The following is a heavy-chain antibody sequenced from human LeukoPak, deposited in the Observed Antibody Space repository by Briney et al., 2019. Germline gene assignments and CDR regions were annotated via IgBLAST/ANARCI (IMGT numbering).Heavy chain of an antibody. CDR3: ARGGHRQKEF. CDR2: IKHDGSDK. Sequence: GGSLRLSCSASGFTFSNYWMTWVRQSPGKELEWVAIIKHDGSDKYCVDSVKGRFTISRDNAKNSLYLQMSSLRAEDTAVYYCARGGHRQKEFWGQGTLVTVSS. V-gene: IGHV3-7*01. CDR1: GFTFSNYW. D-gene: IGHD3-10*01. J-gene: IGHJ4*02.